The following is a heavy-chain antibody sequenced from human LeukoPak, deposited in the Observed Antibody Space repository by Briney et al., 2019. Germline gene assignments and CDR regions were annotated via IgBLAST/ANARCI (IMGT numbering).Heavy chain of an antibody. CDR3: ARDPHYYGSGSYIVPHFDY. V-gene: IGHV1-18*01. J-gene: IGHJ4*02. Sequence: ASVKVSCKASGYPFTSHGITWVRQAPGQGLEWMGWISAYNGNTNYAQKLQGRVTMTTDTSTSTAYMELRSLRSDDTAVYYCARDPHYYGSGSYIVPHFDYWGQGTLVTVSS. CDR1: GYPFTSHG. D-gene: IGHD3-10*01. CDR2: ISAYNGNT.